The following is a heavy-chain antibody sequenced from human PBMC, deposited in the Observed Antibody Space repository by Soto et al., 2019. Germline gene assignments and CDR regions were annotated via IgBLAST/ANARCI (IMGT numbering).Heavy chain of an antibody. CDR1: GGSINTAAYY. CDR2: IYNSGTT. D-gene: IGHD7-27*01. V-gene: IGHV4-30-4*08. CDR3: ARGPAGDKVDY. J-gene: IGHJ4*02. Sequence: QVQLRESGPGLVEPSQTLSLTCTVSGGSINTAAYYWSWILQPPGEDLEWIGHIYNSGTTYINPSLKSRVTISADTSKNQFSLKLTSVTAADTALYYCARGPAGDKVDYWGQGTLVTVSS.